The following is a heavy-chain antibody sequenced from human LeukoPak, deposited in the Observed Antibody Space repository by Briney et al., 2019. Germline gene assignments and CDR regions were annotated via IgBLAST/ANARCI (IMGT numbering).Heavy chain of an antibody. Sequence: SETLSLTCAVYGGSFSGYYWSWIRQPPGKGLEWIGAINHSGSTNYNPSLKSRVSTSVDTSKHQFSVKLCSVTAADTALYYCARQRPYYDILTGYYRFYYYYMDVWGKGTTVTISS. CDR1: GGSFSGYY. V-gene: IGHV4-34*01. J-gene: IGHJ6*03. CDR2: INHSGST. D-gene: IGHD3-9*01. CDR3: ARQRPYYDILTGYYRFYYYYMDV.